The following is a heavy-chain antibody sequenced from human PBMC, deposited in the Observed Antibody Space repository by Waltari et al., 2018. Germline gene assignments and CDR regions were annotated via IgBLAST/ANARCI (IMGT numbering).Heavy chain of an antibody. CDR3: ASEPMVVTSY. J-gene: IGHJ4*02. CDR1: GYTLTELS. Sequence: VQLVQSGAEVKKPGASVKVSCKVSGYTLTELSMHWVRQAPGKGLEWVSYISSSSSTIYYADSLKGRFTISRDNAKNSLYLQMNSLRAEDTAVYYCASEPMVVTSYWGQGTLVTVSS. V-gene: IGHV3-48*01. D-gene: IGHD2-15*01. CDR2: ISSSSSTI.